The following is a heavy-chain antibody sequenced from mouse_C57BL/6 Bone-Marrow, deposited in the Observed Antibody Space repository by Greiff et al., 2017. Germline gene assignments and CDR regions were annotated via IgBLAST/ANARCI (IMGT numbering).Heavy chain of an antibody. CDR1: GYTLTSYG. V-gene: IGHV1-81*01. J-gene: IGHJ3*01. CDR3: EKDSSGYVWFAY. Sequence: VQLQQSGAELARPGASVKLSCKASGYTLTSYGISWVKQRTGQGLEWIGEIYPRSGNTYYNEKFKGKATLTADKSSSTAYMELRSLTSEDSAVYFCEKDSSGYVWFAYWGQGTLVTVSA. D-gene: IGHD3-2*02. CDR2: IYPRSGNT.